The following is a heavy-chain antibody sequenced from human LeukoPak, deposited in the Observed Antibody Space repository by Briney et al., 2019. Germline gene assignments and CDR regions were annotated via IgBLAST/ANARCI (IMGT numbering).Heavy chain of an antibody. CDR2: INHSGST. J-gene: IGHJ4*02. CDR1: GGSFSGYY. Sequence: SETLSLTCAVYGGSFSGYYWSWIRQPPGKGLEWIGEINHSGSTNHNPSLKSRVTISVDTSKNQFSLKLSSVTAADTAVYYCARGSGWYQLRYFDYWGQGTLVTVSS. V-gene: IGHV4-34*01. CDR3: ARGSGWYQLRYFDY. D-gene: IGHD2-2*01.